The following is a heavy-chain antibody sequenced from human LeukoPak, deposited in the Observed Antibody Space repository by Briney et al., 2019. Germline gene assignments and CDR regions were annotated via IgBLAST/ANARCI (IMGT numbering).Heavy chain of an antibody. CDR3: TTYRQQLAFDT. D-gene: IGHD6-13*01. Sequence: PSETLSLTCTVSGASMSSYYWSWIRQAAGKGLEWIGRIYTDGSTNYSPSLKGRVTMSVDTSKKQFSLKLNSVTAADTAVYYCTTYRQQLAFDTWGQGTLVTVSS. CDR2: IYTDGST. V-gene: IGHV4-4*07. J-gene: IGHJ4*02. CDR1: GASMSSYY.